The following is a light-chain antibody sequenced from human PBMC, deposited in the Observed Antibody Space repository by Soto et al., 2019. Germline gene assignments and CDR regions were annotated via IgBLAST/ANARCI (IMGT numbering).Light chain of an antibody. CDR1: QSVGSY. Sequence: EIVLTQSPATLSLYPGERATLSCRASQSVGSYLAWYQQKPGQAPRPLIYGASKRAPGVSARFSGSGSGTDFTLTISSLEPEDFAVYHCLQRSIGFTFGPGTMVDIK. CDR2: GAS. J-gene: IGKJ3*01. V-gene: IGKV3-11*01. CDR3: LQRSIGFT.